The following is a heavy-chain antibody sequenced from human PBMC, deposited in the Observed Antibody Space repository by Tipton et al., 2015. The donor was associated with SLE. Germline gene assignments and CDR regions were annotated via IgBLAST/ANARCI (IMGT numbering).Heavy chain of an antibody. J-gene: IGHJ3*02. Sequence: LRLSCNVSGGSISSGGYYWSWIRQHPGKGLEWIGYTYYSGSPYYNPSLKSRVTISLDMSKNQFSLRLSSVTAADTAVYYCARSRDGYNADGFEIWGQGTMVTVSS. CDR2: TYYSGSP. D-gene: IGHD5-24*01. CDR1: GGSISSGGYY. V-gene: IGHV4-31*03. CDR3: ARSRDGYNADGFEI.